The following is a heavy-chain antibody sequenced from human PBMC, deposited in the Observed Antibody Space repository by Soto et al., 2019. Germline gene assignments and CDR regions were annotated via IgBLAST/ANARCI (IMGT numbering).Heavy chain of an antibody. CDR3: ARHRGPARYFYYYGLDA. D-gene: IGHD6-6*01. CDR2: IYPGDSDT. Sequence: GESVKISCKGSGYSFTTYWIGWVRRMPWKGLEWMGIIYPGDSDTRYSPSFQGQVTISADTSISTAYLQWSSLKASDTAMYYCARHRGPARYFYYYGLDAWGKGTTVTV. J-gene: IGHJ6*04. V-gene: IGHV5-51*01. CDR1: GYSFTTYW.